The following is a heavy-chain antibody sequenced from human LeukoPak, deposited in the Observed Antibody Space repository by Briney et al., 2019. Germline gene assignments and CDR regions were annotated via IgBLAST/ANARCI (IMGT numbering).Heavy chain of an antibody. V-gene: IGHV1-2*02. Sequence: ASVRVSCKASGYTFTGYYMHWVRQAPGQGLEWMGWINPNSGATDYAQNFQGRVTLTRDTSISTAYMELSRLRSDDTAVYYCASGYRFGNWGQGTLVTVSS. CDR2: INPNSGAT. J-gene: IGHJ4*02. CDR3: ASGYRFGN. D-gene: IGHD5-18*01. CDR1: GYTFTGYY.